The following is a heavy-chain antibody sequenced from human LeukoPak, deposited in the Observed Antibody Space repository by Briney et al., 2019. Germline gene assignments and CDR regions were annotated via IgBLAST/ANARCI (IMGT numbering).Heavy chain of an antibody. V-gene: IGHV3-23*01. CDR2: ISGSGGST. D-gene: IGHD6-13*01. Sequence: EGSLRLSCAASGFTFSSYAMSWVRQAPGKGLEWVSAISGSGGSTYYADSVKGRFTISRDNSKNTLYLQMNSLRAEDTAVYYCAKVPSAAGVYYFDYWGQGTLVTVSS. CDR1: GFTFSSYA. CDR3: AKVPSAAGVYYFDY. J-gene: IGHJ4*02.